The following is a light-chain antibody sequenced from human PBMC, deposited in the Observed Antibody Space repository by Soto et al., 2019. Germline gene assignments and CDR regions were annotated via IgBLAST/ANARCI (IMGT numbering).Light chain of an antibody. J-gene: IGKJ2*01. Sequence: EIVLTHSPGTLSLSPGERATLSCRASQSVSSSYLAWYQQKPGQAPRVLIYGASSRATGIPDRFSGSGSGTDFTLTISRLEPEHFAVYYCQQYGNLPPRYTFGQGTKVEIK. CDR3: QQYGNLPPRYT. V-gene: IGKV3-20*01. CDR1: QSVSSSY. CDR2: GAS.